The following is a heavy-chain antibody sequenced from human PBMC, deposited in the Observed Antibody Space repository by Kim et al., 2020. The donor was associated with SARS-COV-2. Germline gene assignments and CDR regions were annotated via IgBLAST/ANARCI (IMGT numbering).Heavy chain of an antibody. CDR2: ISYDGSNK. CDR1: GFTFSSYG. CDR3: AKGFSPGYCSSTSCHDY. J-gene: IGHJ4*01. V-gene: IGHV3-30*18. D-gene: IGHD2-2*01. Sequence: GGSLRLSCAASGFTFSSYGIHWVRQAPGKGLEWVAVISYDGSNKYYADSVKGRFTISRDNSKNTLYLQMNSLRAEDTAVYYCAKGFSPGYCSSTSCHDY.